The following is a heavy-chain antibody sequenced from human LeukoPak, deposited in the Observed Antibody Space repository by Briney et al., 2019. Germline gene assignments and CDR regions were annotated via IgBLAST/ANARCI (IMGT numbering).Heavy chain of an antibody. CDR1: GGSFSGYY. CDR2: INHSGST. J-gene: IGHJ6*03. V-gene: IGHV4-34*01. Sequence: SETLSLTCAVYGGSFSGYYWSWIRQPPGKGLEWIGEINHSGSTNYNPSLKSRVTISVDTSKNQFSLKLSSVTAADTAVYYCARTTVNTYYYYYMDVWGKGTTVTVSS. D-gene: IGHD4-17*01. CDR3: ARTTVNTYYYYYMDV.